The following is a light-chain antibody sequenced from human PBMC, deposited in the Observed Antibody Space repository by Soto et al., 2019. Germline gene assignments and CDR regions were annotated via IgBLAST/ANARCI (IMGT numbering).Light chain of an antibody. V-gene: IGLV1-47*01. Sequence: QSVLTQPPSASGTPGQRVTISCSGGSYNIGKNLVYWYQQRPGTAPKLLIFKSNAPPPGVPGRFSGSNSGSSASLAISGLRYEDEADYFWAAWDDILSALVFGGGTQLTVL. CDR2: KSN. CDR1: SYNIGKNL. CDR3: AAWDDILSALV. J-gene: IGLJ3*02.